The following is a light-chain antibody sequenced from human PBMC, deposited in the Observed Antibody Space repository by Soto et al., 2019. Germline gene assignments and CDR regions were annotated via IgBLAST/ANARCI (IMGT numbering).Light chain of an antibody. CDR3: QSYDSSLSGSGV. V-gene: IGLV1-40*01. CDR2: GHN. Sequence: QSALTQPPSVSGAPGQRVTISCTGSYSNIGAGYEVHWYQQIPGTAPKLLISGHNNRPSGVPDRFFGSKSGTSASLTIIGLQAEDEADYSCQSYDSSLSGSGVFGGGTQLTVL. J-gene: IGLJ3*02. CDR1: YSNIGAGYE.